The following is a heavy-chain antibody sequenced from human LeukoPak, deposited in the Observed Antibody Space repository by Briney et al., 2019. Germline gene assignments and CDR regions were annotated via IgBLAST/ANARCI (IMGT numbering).Heavy chain of an antibody. CDR1: GLTFRNYA. CDR2: ISGSGGST. CDR3: AKDPGSSVGTIEDY. V-gene: IGHV3-23*01. J-gene: IGHJ4*02. D-gene: IGHD6-19*01. Sequence: GGSLRLSCAASGLTFRNYAMSWVRQAPGKGLEWVSAISGSGGSTYYADSVKGRFTISRDNSKNTLYLQMNSLRAEDTAVYYCAKDPGSSVGTIEDYWGQGTLVTVSS.